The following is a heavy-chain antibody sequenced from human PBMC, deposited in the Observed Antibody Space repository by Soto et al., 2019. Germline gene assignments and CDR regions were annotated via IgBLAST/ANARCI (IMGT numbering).Heavy chain of an antibody. CDR3: ARGSYDSSGYAHY. J-gene: IGHJ4*02. D-gene: IGHD3-22*01. V-gene: IGHV3-33*01. CDR2: IWYDGSNK. CDR1: GFTFSSYG. Sequence: GGSLRLSCAASGFTFSSYGMHWVRQAPGKGLEWVAVIWYDGSNKYYADSVKGRFTISRDNSKNTLYLQMNSLRAEDTAVYYCARGSYDSSGYAHYWGQGTLVTVSS.